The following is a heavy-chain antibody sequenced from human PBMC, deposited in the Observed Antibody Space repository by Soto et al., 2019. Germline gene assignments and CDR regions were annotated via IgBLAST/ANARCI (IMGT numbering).Heavy chain of an antibody. CDR3: AKGKVAYSGYYYYYYYYGMDV. CDR1: GFTFSSYA. CDR2: ISGSGGST. Sequence: GGSLRLSCAASGFTFSSYAMSWVRQAPGKGLEWVSAISGSGGSTYYADSVKGRFTISRDNSKNTLYLQMNSLRAEDTAVYYCAKGKVAYSGYYYYYYYYGMDVSGQGTTVTVYS. J-gene: IGHJ6*02. V-gene: IGHV3-23*01. D-gene: IGHD5-12*01.